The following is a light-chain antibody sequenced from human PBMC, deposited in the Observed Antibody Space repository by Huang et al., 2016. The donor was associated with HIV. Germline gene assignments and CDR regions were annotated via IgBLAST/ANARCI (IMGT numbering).Light chain of an antibody. CDR3: QQYYSTPQT. Sequence: DIVMTQSPDSLAVSLGERATINCKSSQSVLYSANNKNDLAWDQQKPGQPPKVLIYGSSTRESGVPDRFSGSGSGTDFTLTISSLQAEDVAVYYCQQYYSTPQTFGQGTKVEIK. J-gene: IGKJ1*01. CDR2: GSS. CDR1: QSVLYSANNKND. V-gene: IGKV4-1*01.